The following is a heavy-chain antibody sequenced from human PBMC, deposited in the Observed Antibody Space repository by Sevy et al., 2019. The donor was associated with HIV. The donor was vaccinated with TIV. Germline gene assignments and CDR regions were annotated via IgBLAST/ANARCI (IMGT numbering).Heavy chain of an antibody. CDR2: INSDGSRT. CDR3: IRGTSGTFGY. D-gene: IGHD1-26*01. CDR1: GFTFSSDW. Sequence: GGSLRLSCVVSGFTFSSDWMHWVRQAPGKGLVWVSRINSDGSRTNYADSVKGRFTISRDSAKNTLFLQMNSLRAEDTAVYYGIRGTSGTFGYWGQGTLVTVSS. V-gene: IGHV3-74*01. J-gene: IGHJ4*02.